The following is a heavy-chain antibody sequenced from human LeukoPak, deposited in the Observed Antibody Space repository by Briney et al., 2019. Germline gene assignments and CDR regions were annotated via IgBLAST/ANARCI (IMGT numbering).Heavy chain of an antibody. CDR1: GFTFSSYA. V-gene: IGHV3-30-3*01. Sequence: GGSLRLSCAASGFTFSSYAMHWVRQAPGKGLEWVAVISYDGSNKYYADSVKGRFTISRDNSKNTLYLQMNSLRAEDMAVYYCARDSDSGSFDYWGQGTLVTVSS. CDR2: ISYDGSNK. D-gene: IGHD1-1*01. CDR3: ARDSDSGSFDY. J-gene: IGHJ4*02.